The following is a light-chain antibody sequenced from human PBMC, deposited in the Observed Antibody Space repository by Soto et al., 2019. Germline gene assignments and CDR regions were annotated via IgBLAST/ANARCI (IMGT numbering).Light chain of an antibody. J-gene: IGLJ2*01. CDR2: SNN. Sequence: QSVLTQPPSASGTPGQRVTISCSGSNSNIGSNTVNWYQQLPGTAPKLLIYSNNQRPSGVPDRFSGSKSGTSASLAISGLQSEDEADYYCAAWDDSLNGVVFGGGTKLTVL. CDR3: AAWDDSLNGVV. V-gene: IGLV1-44*01. CDR1: NSNIGSNT.